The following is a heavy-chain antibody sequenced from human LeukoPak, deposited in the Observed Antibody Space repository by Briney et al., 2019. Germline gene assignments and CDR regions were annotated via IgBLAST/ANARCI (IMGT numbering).Heavy chain of an antibody. V-gene: IGHV4-34*01. J-gene: IGHJ4*02. D-gene: IGHD6-19*01. CDR3: AGGGIAVAGDQGNFDY. CDR2: INHNGST. Sequence: SETLSLTCAVYGGSFSGYYWSWIRQPPGKGLEWIGEINHNGSTHYNPSLKSRVTISVDTSKNQFSLKLSSVTAADTAVYYCAGGGIAVAGDQGNFDYWGQGTLVTVSS. CDR1: GGSFSGYY.